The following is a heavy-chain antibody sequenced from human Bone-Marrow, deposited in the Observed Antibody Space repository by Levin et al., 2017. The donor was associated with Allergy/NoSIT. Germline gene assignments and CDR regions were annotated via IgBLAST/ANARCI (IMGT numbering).Heavy chain of an antibody. Sequence: PGGSLRLSCAASGFTVSSNYMSWVRQAPGKGLEWVSVIYSGGSTYYADSVKGRFTISRDNSKNTLYLQMNSLRAEDTAVYYCARDPVVSGGGPGSRAAVWGQGTTVTVSS. CDR2: IYSGGST. V-gene: IGHV3-66*01. CDR1: GFTVSSNY. CDR3: ARDPVVSGGGPGSRAAV. D-gene: IGHD4-23*01. J-gene: IGHJ6*02.